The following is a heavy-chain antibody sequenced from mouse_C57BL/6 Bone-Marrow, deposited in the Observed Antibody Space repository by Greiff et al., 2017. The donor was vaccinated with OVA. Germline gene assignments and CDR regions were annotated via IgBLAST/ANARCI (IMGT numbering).Heavy chain of an antibody. CDR2: IDPSDSYT. Sequence: QVQLQQPGAELVMPGASVKLSCKASGYTFTSYWMHWVQQRPGQGLEWIGEIDPSDSYTNYNQKFKGKSTLTVDKSSSTAYMQLSSLTSEDSAVYYCASFYAMDYWGQGTSVTVSS. CDR1: GYTFTSYW. V-gene: IGHV1-69*01. J-gene: IGHJ4*01. CDR3: ASFYAMDY.